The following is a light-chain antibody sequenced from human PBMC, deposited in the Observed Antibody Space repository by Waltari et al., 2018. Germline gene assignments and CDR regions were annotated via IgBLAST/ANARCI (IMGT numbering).Light chain of an antibody. CDR1: QSISNW. Sequence: DIQMTQSPSTLSASVGYRVTITCRASQSISNWLAWYQQKPGKAPKVLIYKSFTLQSGVPSRFSGSGSETEFTLTISSLQPDDFATYYCQQYNISPYSFGQGTTLEI. CDR3: QQYNISPYS. J-gene: IGKJ2*01. CDR2: KSF. V-gene: IGKV1-5*03.